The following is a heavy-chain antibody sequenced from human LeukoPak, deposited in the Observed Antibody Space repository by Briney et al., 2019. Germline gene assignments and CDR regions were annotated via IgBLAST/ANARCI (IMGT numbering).Heavy chain of an antibody. CDR1: GFTFSSYW. D-gene: IGHD1-1*01. J-gene: IGHJ4*02. Sequence: GGSLRLSCAASGFTFSSYWMNWVRQAPGKGLEWVSYISNSDIYYAASVKGRFTISRDNAKNSLYLQLNSLRDEDTAVYYCARDDHWSFDYWGQGTLVTVSS. CDR3: ARDDHWSFDY. CDR2: ISNSDI. V-gene: IGHV3-48*02.